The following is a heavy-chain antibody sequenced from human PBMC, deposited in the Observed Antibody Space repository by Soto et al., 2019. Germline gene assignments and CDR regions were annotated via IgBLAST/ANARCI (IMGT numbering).Heavy chain of an antibody. D-gene: IGHD5-18*01. CDR2: IYPGDSEA. Sequence: GECLTISCKASGYRCTSFWIGWLRQMPGKGLEWMGIIYPGDSEARYGPSFQGQATISADESINTAYLQWNNLKASDSAIYFCARHGYISSWYQDHWGQGTLVTESS. V-gene: IGHV5-51*01. J-gene: IGHJ4*02. CDR1: GYRCTSFW. CDR3: ARHGYISSWYQDH.